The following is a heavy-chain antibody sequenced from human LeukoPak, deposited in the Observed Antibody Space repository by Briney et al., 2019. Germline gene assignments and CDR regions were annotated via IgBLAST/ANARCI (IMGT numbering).Heavy chain of an antibody. V-gene: IGHV4-30-4*01. J-gene: IGHJ3*02. CDR3: ARDLSGSPMWAFDI. CDR2: IYYSGST. CDR1: GGSISSGDYY. Sequence: SQTLSLTCTVSGGSISSGDYYWSWIRQPPGKGLEWIGYIYYSGSTYYNPSLKSRVTISVDRSKNQFSLKLSSVTAADTAVYYCARDLSGSPMWAFDIWGQGTMVTVSS. D-gene: IGHD3-10*01.